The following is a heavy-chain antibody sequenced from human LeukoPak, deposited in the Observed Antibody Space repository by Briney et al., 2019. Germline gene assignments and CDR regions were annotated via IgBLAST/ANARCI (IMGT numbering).Heavy chain of an antibody. J-gene: IGHJ3*01. CDR3: TKDRARTLNAFDV. V-gene: IGHV3-9*01. CDR1: GFTFITYG. Sequence: GGSLRLSCAASGFTFITYGMHWVRQAPGKGLEWVSGITWNSGNIGYADSVKGRFTISRDNAKNSLYLQMNSLRAEDTALYYCTKDRARTLNAFDVWGQGTMVTVSS. CDR2: ITWNSGNI. D-gene: IGHD1-14*01.